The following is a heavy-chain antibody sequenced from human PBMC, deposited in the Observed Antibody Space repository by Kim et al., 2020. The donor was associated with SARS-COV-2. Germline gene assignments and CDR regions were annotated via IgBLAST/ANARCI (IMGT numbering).Heavy chain of an antibody. CDR2: IIPIFGTA. J-gene: IGHJ4*02. CDR3: ARLEVLTYCSSTSCPNPLHPGSDY. Sequence: SVKVSCKASGGTFSSYAISWVRQAPGQGLEWMGGIIPIFGTANYAQKFQGRVTITADESTSTAYMELSSLRSEDTAVYYCARLEVLTYCSSTSCPNPLHPGSDYWGQGTLVTVSS. D-gene: IGHD2-2*01. V-gene: IGHV1-69*13. CDR1: GGTFSSYA.